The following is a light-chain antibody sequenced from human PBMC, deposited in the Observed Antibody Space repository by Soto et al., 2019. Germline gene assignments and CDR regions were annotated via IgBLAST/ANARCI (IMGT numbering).Light chain of an antibody. Sequence: EVAMTQSPATLSVSPGERATLSCRASQSVSSDLAWYQQKQGQAPRLLIYGASTRATGIPGRFSGSGSGADFTLTIRSLQPEDSAVYYCQQYNDWPRLTFGGGTKVEIK. V-gene: IGKV3-15*01. CDR1: QSVSSD. CDR2: GAS. CDR3: QQYNDWPRLT. J-gene: IGKJ4*01.